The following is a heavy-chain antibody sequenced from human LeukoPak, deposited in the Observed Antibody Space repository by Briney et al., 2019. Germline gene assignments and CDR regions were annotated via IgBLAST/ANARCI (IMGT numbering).Heavy chain of an antibody. CDR1: GYTFTSYG. Sequence: AAVKDSCKDSGYTFTSYGISWVRQAPGQGLEWRGWISEYNGNTNDAQELQGRVTMTTDTSKSTAYMELRSLRSDDTAVYYCARDGVLRYFGFDPWGQGTLVTVSS. J-gene: IGHJ5*02. V-gene: IGHV1-18*01. CDR2: ISEYNGNT. CDR3: ARDGVLRYFGFDP. D-gene: IGHD3-9*01.